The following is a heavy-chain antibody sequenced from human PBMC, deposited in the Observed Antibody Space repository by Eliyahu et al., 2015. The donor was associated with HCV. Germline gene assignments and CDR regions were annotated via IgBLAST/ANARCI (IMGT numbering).Heavy chain of an antibody. CDR3: ARASYYYDSSGYSNFDY. CDR1: GYTFTGYY. V-gene: IGHV1-2*02. Sequence: QVQLVQSGAEVKKPGVSVKVSCKASGYTFTGYYMHWVRQAPGQGLEWMGWINPNSGGTNYAQKFQGRVTMTRDTSISTAYMELSRLRSDDTAVYYCARASYYYDSSGYSNFDYWGQGTLVTVSS. J-gene: IGHJ4*01. CDR2: INPNSGGT. D-gene: IGHD3-22*01.